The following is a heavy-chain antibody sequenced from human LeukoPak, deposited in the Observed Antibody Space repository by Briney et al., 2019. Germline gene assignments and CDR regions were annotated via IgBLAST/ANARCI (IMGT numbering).Heavy chain of an antibody. CDR1: GYTFTGYY. V-gene: IGHV1-18*04. CDR2: ISAYNGNT. D-gene: IGHD1-14*01. Sequence: ASVKVSCKASGYTFTGYYMHWVRQAPGQGLEWMGWISAYNGNTNYAQKLQGRVTMTTDTSTSTAYMELRSLRSDDTAVYYCAREIVRNADAFDIWGQGTMVTVSS. J-gene: IGHJ3*02. CDR3: AREIVRNADAFDI.